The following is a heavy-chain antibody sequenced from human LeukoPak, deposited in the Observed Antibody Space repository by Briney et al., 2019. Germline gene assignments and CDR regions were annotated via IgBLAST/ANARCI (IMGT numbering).Heavy chain of an antibody. D-gene: IGHD5-24*01. V-gene: IGHV3-74*01. CDR1: GFTFSNHW. CDR3: VRASRTVYNTFDS. Sequence: GGSLRLSCAASGFTFSNHWMHWVRQAPGKGLEWVSRVSPDGSTTLYADSVRGRFTISRDNAKNTLYLQMNSLRAEDTAVYHCVRASRTVYNTFDSWGQGALVTVSS. CDR2: VSPDGSTT. J-gene: IGHJ4*02.